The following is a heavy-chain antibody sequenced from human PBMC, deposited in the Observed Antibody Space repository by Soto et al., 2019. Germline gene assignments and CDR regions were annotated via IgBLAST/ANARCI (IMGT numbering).Heavy chain of an antibody. Sequence: ASVKVSCKASGGTFSSYAISWVRQAPGQGLEWMGGIIPIFGTANYAQKFQGRVTITADESTSTAYMELSSLRSEDTAVYYCARSGGRYCSSTSCYQTPVDYWGQGTLVTVSS. CDR2: IIPIFGTA. J-gene: IGHJ4*02. CDR1: GGTFSSYA. CDR3: ARSGGRYCSSTSCYQTPVDY. V-gene: IGHV1-69*13. D-gene: IGHD2-2*01.